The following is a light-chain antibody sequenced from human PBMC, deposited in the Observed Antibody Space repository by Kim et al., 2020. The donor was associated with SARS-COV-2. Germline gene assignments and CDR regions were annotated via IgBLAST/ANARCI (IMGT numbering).Light chain of an antibody. V-gene: IGKV3-15*01. Sequence: GSPGERATLSCRASQSLTSNLAWYQQKPGQAPRLLIYGAFIRATGIPARFSGSGFGTEFTLTISSLQSEDCAVYYCQHYNNWPLTFGGGTKVDIK. CDR2: GAF. CDR1: QSLTSN. J-gene: IGKJ4*01. CDR3: QHYNNWPLT.